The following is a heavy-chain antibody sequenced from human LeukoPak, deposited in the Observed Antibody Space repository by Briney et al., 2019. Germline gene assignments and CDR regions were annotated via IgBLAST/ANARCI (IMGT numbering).Heavy chain of an antibody. J-gene: IGHJ2*01. CDR2: IYYSGST. V-gene: IGHV4-59*01. Sequence: SETLSLTCTVSGGSISSYYWGWIRQPPGKGLEWIGYIYYSGSTNYNPSLKSRVTISVDTSKNQFSLKLSSVTAADTAVYYCARDLGYSYGYGPWYFDLWGRGTLVTVSS. CDR3: ARDLGYSYGYGPWYFDL. CDR1: GGSISSYY. D-gene: IGHD5-18*01.